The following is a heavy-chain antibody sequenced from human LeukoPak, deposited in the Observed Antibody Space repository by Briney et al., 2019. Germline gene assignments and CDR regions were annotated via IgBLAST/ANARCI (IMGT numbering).Heavy chain of an antibody. D-gene: IGHD4-17*01. CDR2: ISSSSSHI. CDR3: GREMGNRFYGEKGYFDY. Sequence: KTGGSLRLSCAAPGFTFSSYSMNWVRQAPGKGLEWVQSISSSSSHIYYADSVKGRFTISRDNAMNSLYLQMNSLRAEDTAVYYCGREMGNRFYGEKGYFDYWGQGTLVTVSS. CDR1: GFTFSSYS. J-gene: IGHJ4*02. V-gene: IGHV3-21*01.